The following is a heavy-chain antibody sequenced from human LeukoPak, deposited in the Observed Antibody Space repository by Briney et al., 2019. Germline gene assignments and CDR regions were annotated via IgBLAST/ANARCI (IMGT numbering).Heavy chain of an antibody. J-gene: IGHJ4*02. Sequence: PGGSLRLSCAVSGSTVSRSYMSWVRQAPGKGLEWVSVIYSGVTTYYADSVKGRFTISIDNSKNTLHLQMNNLRPEGTAVYYCARDRGYGRYYFDYWGQGTLVTVSS. CDR2: IYSGVTT. V-gene: IGHV3-53*01. CDR1: GSTVSRSY. D-gene: IGHD5-18*01. CDR3: ARDRGYGRYYFDY.